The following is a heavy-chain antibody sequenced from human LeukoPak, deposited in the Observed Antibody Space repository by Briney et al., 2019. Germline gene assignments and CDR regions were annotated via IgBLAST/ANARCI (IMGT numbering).Heavy chain of an antibody. CDR2: INPNSGGT. CDR1: GYTFTGYY. D-gene: IGHD3-10*01. V-gene: IGHV1-2*02. J-gene: IGHJ5*02. CDR3: ARGPMVRGAWFDP. Sequence: ASVKVSCKASGYTFTGYYMHWVRQAPGQGLEWMGWINPNSGGTNYAQKFQGRVTMTRDTSIGTAYMELSRLRSDDTAVYYCARGPMVRGAWFDPWGQGTLVTVSS.